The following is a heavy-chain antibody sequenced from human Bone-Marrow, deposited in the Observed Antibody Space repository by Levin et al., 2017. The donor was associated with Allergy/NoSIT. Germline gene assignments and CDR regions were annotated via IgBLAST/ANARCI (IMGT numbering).Heavy chain of an antibody. D-gene: IGHD5-18*01. CDR2: IYTSGST. J-gene: IGHJ4*02. CDR1: GFAVSANY. Sequence: GGSLRLSCAASGFAVSANYMSWVHQAPAMGLEWVALIYTSGSTYYADSVKGRFTISRDNSKNTLYLQMSRLRAGDTAVYFCARVLGGGYTYGLDSWGQGTLVTVSS. CDR3: ARVLGGGYTYGLDS. V-gene: IGHV3-53*01.